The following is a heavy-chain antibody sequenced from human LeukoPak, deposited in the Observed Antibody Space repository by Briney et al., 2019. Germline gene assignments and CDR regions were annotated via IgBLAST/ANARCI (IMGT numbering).Heavy chain of an antibody. V-gene: IGHV3-23*01. Sequence: GGSLRLSCAASGFTFSSHSLSWVRQAPGKGLEWASSIGISGNTYYADSVKGRFTISRDNSKDTLFLQLNSLRVEDTAVYYCASEIRPNDYWGQETLVTVSS. CDR3: ASEIRPNDY. D-gene: IGHD5-24*01. CDR2: IGISGNT. CDR1: GFTFSSHS. J-gene: IGHJ4*02.